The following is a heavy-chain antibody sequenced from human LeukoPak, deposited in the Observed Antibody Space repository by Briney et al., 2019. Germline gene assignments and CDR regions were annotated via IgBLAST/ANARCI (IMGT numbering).Heavy chain of an antibody. D-gene: IGHD3-10*01. J-gene: IGHJ5*02. CDR1: GFTFSNAW. Sequence: PGGSLRLSCAASGFTFSNAWMSWVRQAPGKGLEWVGRIKSKTDGGATDYAAPVKGRFTISRDDSKNTLYLQMNSLKTEDTAVYYCARSNREFPSGTGDLWGQGTLVTVSS. CDR2: IKSKTDGGAT. CDR3: ARSNREFPSGTGDL. V-gene: IGHV3-15*01.